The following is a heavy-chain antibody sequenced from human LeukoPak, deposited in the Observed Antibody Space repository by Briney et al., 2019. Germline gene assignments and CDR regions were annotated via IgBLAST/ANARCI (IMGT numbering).Heavy chain of an antibody. V-gene: IGHV4-39*02. CDR3: ARRYYYVSGSYYNHFDP. Sequence: PSEALSLTCTVSGGSISSSSYYWGWIRQPPGKGLEWIGSMYHSGSTYYNPSLKGRVTISVDTSKNHFSLKLSSVTAADTAVYYCARRYYYVSGSYYNHFDPWGQGTLVTVSS. J-gene: IGHJ5*02. CDR2: MYHSGST. D-gene: IGHD3-10*01. CDR1: GGSISSSSYY.